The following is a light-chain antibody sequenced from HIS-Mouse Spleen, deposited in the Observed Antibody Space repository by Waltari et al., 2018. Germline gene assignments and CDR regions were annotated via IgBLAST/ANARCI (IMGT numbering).Light chain of an antibody. CDR1: SSDVGSYNL. CDR3: CSYAGSSTWV. V-gene: IGLV2-23*01. CDR2: EGS. Sequence: QSALTQPASVSGSPGQSITISCTGTSSDVGSYNLVSWYQQHPGKAPKLMIYEGSKRHSGVSNRFSGSNSGNTASLTISGLQAEDEADYYCCSYAGSSTWVFGGGTKLTVL. J-gene: IGLJ3*02.